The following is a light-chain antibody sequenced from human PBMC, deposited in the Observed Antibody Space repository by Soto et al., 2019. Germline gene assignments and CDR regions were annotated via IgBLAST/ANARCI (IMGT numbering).Light chain of an antibody. CDR3: SSYEVNNNLGV. V-gene: IGLV2-8*01. CDR1: SSDVGGYNY. Sequence: QSVLTQPPSASGSPGQSVTISCTGTSSDVGGYNYVSWYQQHPGKAPKLMIYEVSKRPSGVPDRFSGSKSGNTASLTVSGLQAEDEADYYCSSYEVNNNLGVFGGGTKLTVL. J-gene: IGLJ2*01. CDR2: EVS.